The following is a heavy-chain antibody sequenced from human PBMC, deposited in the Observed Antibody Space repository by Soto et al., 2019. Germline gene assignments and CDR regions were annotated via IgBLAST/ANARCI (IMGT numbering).Heavy chain of an antibody. CDR2: IIPILGIA. V-gene: IGHV1-69*02. CDR1: GGTFSSYT. CDR3: ARVPLDYCYGSEQFDP. Sequence: SVKVSCKASGGTFSSYTISWVRQAPGQGLEWMGRIIPILGIANYAQKFQGRVTITADKSTSTAYMELSSLRSEDTAVYYCARVPLDYCYGSEQFDPWGQGTLVTVSS. D-gene: IGHD3-10*01. J-gene: IGHJ5*02.